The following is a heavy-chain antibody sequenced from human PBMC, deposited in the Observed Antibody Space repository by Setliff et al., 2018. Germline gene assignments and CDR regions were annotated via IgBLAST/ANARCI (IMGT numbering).Heavy chain of an antibody. Sequence: ASVKVSCKASGYTFTGYYMHWVRQAPGQGLEWMGWINPNSGGTNYAQKFQGWVTMTRDTSISTAYMGLSRLRSEDTAVYFCAGVLRDYYGSGSYYNWFDPWGQGTLVTVSS. CDR3: AGVLRDYYGSGSYYNWFDP. CDR1: GYTFTGYY. CDR2: INPNSGGT. J-gene: IGHJ5*02. D-gene: IGHD3-10*01. V-gene: IGHV1-2*04.